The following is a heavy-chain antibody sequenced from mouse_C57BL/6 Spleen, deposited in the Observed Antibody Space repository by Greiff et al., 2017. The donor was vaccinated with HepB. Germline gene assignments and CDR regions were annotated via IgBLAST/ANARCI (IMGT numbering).Heavy chain of an antibody. CDR3: ARNWDGENAMDY. D-gene: IGHD4-1*01. J-gene: IGHJ4*01. CDR1: GYSITSGYY. CDR2: ISYDGSN. Sequence: DVQLQESGPGLVKPSQSLSLTCSVTGYSITSGYYWNWIRQFPGNKLEWMGYISYDGSNNYNPSLKNRISITRDTSKNQFFLKLNSVTTEDTATYYCARNWDGENAMDYWGQGTSVTVSS. V-gene: IGHV3-6*01.